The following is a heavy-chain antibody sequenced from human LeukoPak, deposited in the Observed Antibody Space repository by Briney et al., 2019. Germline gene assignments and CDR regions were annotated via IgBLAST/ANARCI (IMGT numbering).Heavy chain of an antibody. D-gene: IGHD1-26*01. Sequence: PGGSLRLSCAASGFTFSSYVMHWVRQAPGKGLEWVAIISYDGSNEYYADSVKGRFTISRANSKNTLYLQMNSLRAADTAVYYCARHYLRVGTGPIGYWGQGTLVTVSS. CDR2: ISYDGSNE. J-gene: IGHJ4*02. CDR3: ARHYLRVGTGPIGY. CDR1: GFTFSSYV. V-gene: IGHV3-30*04.